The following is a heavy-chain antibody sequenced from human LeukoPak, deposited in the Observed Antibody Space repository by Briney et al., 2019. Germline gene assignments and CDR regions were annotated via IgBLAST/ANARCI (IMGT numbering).Heavy chain of an antibody. Sequence: GASVKVSCKASGGTFSSYAISWVRQAPGQGLEWMGGIIPIFGTANYAQKFQGRVTITADESTSTAYMELSSLRSEDTAVYYCARRSPAAGNWFDPWGQGTLVTVSS. CDR1: GGTFSSYA. CDR2: IIPIFGTA. J-gene: IGHJ5*02. V-gene: IGHV1-69*13. D-gene: IGHD6-13*01. CDR3: ARRSPAAGNWFDP.